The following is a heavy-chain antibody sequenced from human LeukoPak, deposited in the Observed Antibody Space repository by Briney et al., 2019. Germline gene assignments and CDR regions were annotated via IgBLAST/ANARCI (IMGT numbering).Heavy chain of an antibody. CDR2: GHHSGTT. CDR1: GASITSYY. V-gene: IGHV4-59*01. Sequence: PSETLSLTCTVSGASITSYYWNWMRQSPGKGLEWIGYGHHSGTTNYNPSLESRGTISVDTSKDQFSLKLSSVSAADTAVYYCARDHCSNNSCYHWFDPWGQGTLVTVSS. CDR3: ARDHCSNNSCYHWFDP. J-gene: IGHJ5*02. D-gene: IGHD2-2*01.